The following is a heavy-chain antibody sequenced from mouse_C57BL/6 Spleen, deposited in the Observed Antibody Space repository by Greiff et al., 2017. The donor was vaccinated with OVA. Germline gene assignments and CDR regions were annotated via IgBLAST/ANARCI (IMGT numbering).Heavy chain of an antibody. CDR2: IDPSDSYT. D-gene: IGHD2-3*01. CDR1: GYTFTSYW. V-gene: IGHV1-69*01. J-gene: IGHJ4*01. CDR3: ARPIYDGGAMDY. Sequence: QVQLQQPGAELVMPGASVKLSCKASGYTFTSYWMHWVKQRPGQGLEWIGEIDPSDSYTNYNQKFKGKSTLTVDKSSSTAYMQLSSLTSEDSAVYYCARPIYDGGAMDYWGQGTSVTVSS.